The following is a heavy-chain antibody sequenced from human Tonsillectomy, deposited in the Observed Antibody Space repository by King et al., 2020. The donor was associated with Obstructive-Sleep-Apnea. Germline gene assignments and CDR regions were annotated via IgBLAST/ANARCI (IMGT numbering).Heavy chain of an antibody. Sequence: VQLVESGAEVKKPGESLRISCKGSGYRFTSYWITWVRQMPGQGLEWMGRIDPSDTYANYSPSFQGHVTISADKTISTAYLQWSSLKDSDTAMYYCARLAHDSGGYVLSDYWGQGTLVTVSS. CDR1: GYRFTSYW. D-gene: IGHD1-26*01. CDR3: ARLAHDSGGYVLSDY. J-gene: IGHJ4*02. V-gene: IGHV5-10-1*03. CDR2: IDPSDTYA.